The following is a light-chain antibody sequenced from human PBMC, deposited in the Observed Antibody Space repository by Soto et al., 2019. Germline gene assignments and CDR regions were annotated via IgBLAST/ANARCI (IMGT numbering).Light chain of an antibody. CDR2: HAS. Sequence: AIQIAQSPSSLSASVGDTVTITCRASQGIGKDLAWFQQKPGTAPKLLIYHASTLESGVPSRFSGSGSGTEFTLTISSLQPDDFATYYCQQYMSYSFGQGTKVDIK. CDR3: QQYMSYS. J-gene: IGKJ1*01. CDR1: QGIGKD. V-gene: IGKV1-13*02.